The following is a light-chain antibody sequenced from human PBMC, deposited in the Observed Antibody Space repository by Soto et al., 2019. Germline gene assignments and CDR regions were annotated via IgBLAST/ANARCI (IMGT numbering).Light chain of an antibody. CDR1: QSVSSSY. J-gene: IGKJ3*01. V-gene: IGKV3-20*01. CDR2: GAS. CDR3: QQYSGSPLFT. Sequence: EIVLTQSPGTLSLSPGERATLSCRASQSVSSSYLAWYQQKPGQAPRLLIYGASSRATGIPDRFSGSGSGTDFTLTISRLEPEDFAVYYCQQYSGSPLFTFGPGTKGDIK.